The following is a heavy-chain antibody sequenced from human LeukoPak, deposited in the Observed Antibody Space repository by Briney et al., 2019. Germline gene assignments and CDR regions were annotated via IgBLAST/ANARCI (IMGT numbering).Heavy chain of an antibody. V-gene: IGHV1-2*02. Sequence: ASVKVSCKASGYAFTGYYIHWLRQAPGRGLEWMGWLNPNSGGTNYVQKFQGRVTMTRDTSISTAYMELSRLRSDDTAVYYCARADCSSTSCYLNYWGQGTLVTVSS. CDR1: GYAFTGYY. CDR3: ARADCSSTSCYLNY. D-gene: IGHD2-2*01. J-gene: IGHJ4*02. CDR2: LNPNSGGT.